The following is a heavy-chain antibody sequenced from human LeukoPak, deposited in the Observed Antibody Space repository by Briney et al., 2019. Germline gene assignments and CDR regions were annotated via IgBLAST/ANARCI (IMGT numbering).Heavy chain of an antibody. J-gene: IGHJ4*02. CDR1: GGSFSGYY. CDR3: ARVYSYGYGFDY. V-gene: IGHV4-34*01. Sequence: SETLSLTCAVYGGSFSGYYWSWIRQPPGKGLEWIGEINHSGSTNYNPSLKSRVTISVDTSKNQFSLKLSSVTAADTAVYYCARVYSYGYGFDYWGQGTLVTVS. D-gene: IGHD5-18*01. CDR2: INHSGST.